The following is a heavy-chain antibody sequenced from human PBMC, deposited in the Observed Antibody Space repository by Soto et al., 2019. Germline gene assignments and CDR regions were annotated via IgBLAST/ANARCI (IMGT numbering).Heavy chain of an antibody. J-gene: IGHJ4*02. D-gene: IGHD2-15*01. V-gene: IGHV5-51*01. Sequence: EVQLVQSGAEVKKPGESLKISCKGSGYSFTSYWIGWVRQMPGKGLEWMGIIYPGDSDTRYSPSLQRQVTISADKYIGTAYLQWSSLKASDTAMYYCAISRWYSEPYFDFWGPGTPVTVSS. CDR2: IYPGDSDT. CDR1: GYSFTSYW. CDR3: AISRWYSEPYFDF.